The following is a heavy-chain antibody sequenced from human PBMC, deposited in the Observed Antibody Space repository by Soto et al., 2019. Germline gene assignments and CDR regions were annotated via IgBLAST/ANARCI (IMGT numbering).Heavy chain of an antibody. CDR3: AKEEAYSSGWGSFDY. J-gene: IGHJ4*02. D-gene: IGHD6-19*01. CDR1: GFTFSSYA. Sequence: EVQLFESGGVLVQPGGSLRLSCAASGFTFSSYAMSWVRQAPGKGLEWVSAISGSGVSTYYADSVKGRFTISRDNSKNTLYLQMNSLRAEDTAVYYCAKEEAYSSGWGSFDYWGQGTLVTVSS. V-gene: IGHV3-23*01. CDR2: ISGSGVST.